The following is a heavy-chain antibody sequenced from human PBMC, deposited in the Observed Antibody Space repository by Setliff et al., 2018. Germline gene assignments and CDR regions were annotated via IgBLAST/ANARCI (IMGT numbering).Heavy chain of an antibody. CDR3: ARSPANGGHDAFDI. J-gene: IGHJ3*02. D-gene: IGHD6-25*01. CDR1: GFTFSTYN. CDR2: ISFSSSTI. V-gene: IGHV3-48*04. Sequence: PGGSLRLSCAASGFTFSTYNMNWVRQAPGKGLEWVSYISFSSSTIYYADSVKGRFTISRDNDKNSMYLQMNSLGAEDTAVYYCARSPANGGHDAFDIWGQGTMVTVSS.